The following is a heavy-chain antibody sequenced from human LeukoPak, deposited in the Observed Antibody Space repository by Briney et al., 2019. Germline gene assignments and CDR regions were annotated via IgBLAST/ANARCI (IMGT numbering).Heavy chain of an antibody. D-gene: IGHD1-1*01. J-gene: IGHJ4*02. CDR2: IYHNGIT. CDR3: ASQLGGTTFH. Sequence: PPETLSLTCTVSGGSISSYYWSWIRQPPGKGLEWIGYIYHNGITNYNPSLKSRVSISLDTSKNQFSLKLNSVTAADTAVYYCASQLGGTTFHWGQGTLVTVSS. V-gene: IGHV4-59*01. CDR1: GGSISSYY.